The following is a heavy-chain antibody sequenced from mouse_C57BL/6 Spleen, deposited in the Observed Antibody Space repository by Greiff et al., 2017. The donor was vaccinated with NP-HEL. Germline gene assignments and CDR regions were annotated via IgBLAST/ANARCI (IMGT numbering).Heavy chain of an antibody. V-gene: IGHV5-4*01. D-gene: IGHD1-1*01. CDR2: ISDGGSYT. CDR3: ARDRNYYGSSYGYVDV. CDR1: GFTFSSYA. Sequence: DVMLVESGGGLVKPGGSLKLSCAASGFTFSSYAMSWVRQTPEKRLEWVATISDGGSYTYYPDNVKGRFTISRDNAKNNLYLQMSHLKSEDTAMYYCARDRNYYGSSYGYVDVWGTGTTVTVSS. J-gene: IGHJ1*03.